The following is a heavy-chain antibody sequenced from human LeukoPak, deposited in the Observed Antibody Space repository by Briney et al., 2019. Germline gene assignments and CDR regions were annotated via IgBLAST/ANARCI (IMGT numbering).Heavy chain of an antibody. CDR2: VNPNNGDT. CDR3: ARDTRVTNGDY. D-gene: IGHD2-15*01. CDR1: GYTFTGCY. Sequence: ASVKVSCKASGYTFTGCYIHWVRQAPGQGLEWVGLVNPNNGDTKYAQKFQGRVTMTRDTSVSTAYMELSRLTSDDTAVYYCARDTRVTNGDYWGQGTLVTVSS. V-gene: IGHV1-2*02. J-gene: IGHJ4*02.